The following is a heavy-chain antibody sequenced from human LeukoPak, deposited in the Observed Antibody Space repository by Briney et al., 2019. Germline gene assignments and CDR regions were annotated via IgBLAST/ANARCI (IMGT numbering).Heavy chain of an antibody. CDR2: ISGSGGST. J-gene: IGHJ4*02. D-gene: IGHD3-9*01. Sequence: GGSLRLSCAASGFTFNNYAMTWVRQAPGKGPEWVSAISGSGGSTYYRDSVKGRFTISRDNSKNTLYLQMNNLRADDTAVYYCAKENFDWKRIPYFDYWGQGTLATVSS. V-gene: IGHV3-23*01. CDR3: AKENFDWKRIPYFDY. CDR1: GFTFNNYA.